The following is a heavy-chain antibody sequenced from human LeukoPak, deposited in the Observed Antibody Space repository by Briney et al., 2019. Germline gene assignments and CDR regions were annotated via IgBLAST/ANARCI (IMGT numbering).Heavy chain of an antibody. CDR1: GGSISSYH. J-gene: IGHJ3*02. D-gene: IGHD3-16*01. CDR2: IYYSGST. V-gene: IGHV4-59*01. CDR3: ARPARQWGSAPGAFDI. Sequence: PSETLSLTCTGSGGSISSYHWSWIRQPPGKGLEWIGYIYYSGSTNYNPSLKSRVTISVDTSKNQFSLKLSSVTAADTAVYYCARPARQWGSAPGAFDIWGQGTMVTVSS.